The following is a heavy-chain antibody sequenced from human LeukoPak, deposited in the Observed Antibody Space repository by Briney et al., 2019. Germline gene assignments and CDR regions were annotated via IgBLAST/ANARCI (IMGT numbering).Heavy chain of an antibody. CDR3: ASRRSPPRYYFDY. V-gene: IGHV4-34*01. J-gene: IGHJ4*02. CDR2: INHSGST. Sequence: PSETLSLTCAVYGGSFSGYYWSRIRQPPGKGLEWIGEINHSGSTNYNPSLKSRVTISVDTSKNQFSLKLSSVTAADTAVYYCASRRSPPRYYFDYWGQGTLVTVSS. D-gene: IGHD1-26*01. CDR1: GGSFSGYY.